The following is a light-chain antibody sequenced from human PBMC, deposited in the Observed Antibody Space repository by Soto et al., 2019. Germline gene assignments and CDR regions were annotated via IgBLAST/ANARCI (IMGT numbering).Light chain of an antibody. J-gene: IGKJ3*01. CDR2: GAS. CDR3: QQYGSSPRFT. V-gene: IGKV3-20*01. CDR1: QSVRSSY. Sequence: EIVLTQSPGTLSLSPGERATLACRASQSVRSSYLAWYQQKPGQAPRLLIYGASTRATGIPDRFSGSGSGTDFTLTISRLEPEDFAGYYCQQYGSSPRFTVGPGTKVDIK.